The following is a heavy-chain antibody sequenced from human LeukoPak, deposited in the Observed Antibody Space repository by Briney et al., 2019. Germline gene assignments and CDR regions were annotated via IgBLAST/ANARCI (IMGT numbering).Heavy chain of an antibody. J-gene: IGHJ6*03. V-gene: IGHV3-48*03. CDR2: ISSSGSTI. D-gene: IGHD1-14*01. Sequence: QPGGSLRLSCAASGFTFSSYEMNWVRQAPGKGLEWVSYISSSGSTICYADSVKGRFTISRDNAKNSLYLQMNSLRAEDTAVYYCARDNPRSYYYYMDVWGKGTTVTVSS. CDR3: ARDNPRSYYYYMDV. CDR1: GFTFSSYE.